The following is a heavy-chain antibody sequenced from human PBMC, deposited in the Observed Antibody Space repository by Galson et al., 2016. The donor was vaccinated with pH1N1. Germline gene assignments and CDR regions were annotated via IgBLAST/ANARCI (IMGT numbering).Heavy chain of an antibody. D-gene: IGHD3-10*01. CDR1: GYSFTSYW. J-gene: IGHJ4*02. CDR3: ARLRGGITVVREVYFDL. V-gene: IGHV5-51*01. CDR2: VSPGDSDT. Sequence: QSGAEVKKPGESLKISCKGSGYSFTSYWIAWVRQKPGKGLEWMGIVSPGDSDTRYSPSFRGLFTFSADKSIGTAYLQWSRREASDTAIYYCARLRGGITVVREVYFDLWGQGTLVTVSP.